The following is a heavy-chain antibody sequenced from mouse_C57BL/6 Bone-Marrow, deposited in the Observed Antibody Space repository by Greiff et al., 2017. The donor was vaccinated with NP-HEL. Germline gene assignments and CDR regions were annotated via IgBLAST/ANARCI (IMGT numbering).Heavy chain of an antibody. V-gene: IGHV1-82*01. D-gene: IGHD2-1*01. Sequence: VQLQQSGPELVKPGASVKISCKASGYAFRSSWMNWVKQRPGKGLEWIGRIYPGDGDTNYNGKFKGKATLTADKSSSTAYMQLSSLTSEDSAVYFCAYGNYAWFAYWGQGTLVTVSA. CDR1: GYAFRSSW. CDR2: IYPGDGDT. J-gene: IGHJ3*01. CDR3: AYGNYAWFAY.